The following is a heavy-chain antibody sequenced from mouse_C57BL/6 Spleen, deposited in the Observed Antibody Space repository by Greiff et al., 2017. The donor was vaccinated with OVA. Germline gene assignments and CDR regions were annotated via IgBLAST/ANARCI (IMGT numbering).Heavy chain of an antibody. CDR2: ISYDGSN. D-gene: IGHD1-1*01. Sequence: EVQLQQSGPGLVKPSQSLFLTCSVTGYSITSGYYWNWIRQFPGKKLEWMGYISYDGSNNYNPSLKNRISITRDTSKNQFFLKLNSVTTEDTATYYCARLYGSSYFDYWGQGTTLTVSS. CDR1: GYSITSGYY. CDR3: ARLYGSSYFDY. V-gene: IGHV3-6*01. J-gene: IGHJ2*01.